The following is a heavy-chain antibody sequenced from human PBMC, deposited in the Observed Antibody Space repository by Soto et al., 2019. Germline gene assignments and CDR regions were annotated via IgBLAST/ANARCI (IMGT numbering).Heavy chain of an antibody. Sequence: ASVKVSCKASGYTFTSYGISWVRQAPGQGLEWMGWISAYNGNTNYAQKLQGRVTMTTDTSTSTAYMELRSLRSDDTAVYYCARVPYCGGDCYSRDDAFDIWGQGTMVTLSS. J-gene: IGHJ3*02. CDR2: ISAYNGNT. D-gene: IGHD2-21*02. CDR3: ARVPYCGGDCYSRDDAFDI. CDR1: GYTFTSYG. V-gene: IGHV1-18*01.